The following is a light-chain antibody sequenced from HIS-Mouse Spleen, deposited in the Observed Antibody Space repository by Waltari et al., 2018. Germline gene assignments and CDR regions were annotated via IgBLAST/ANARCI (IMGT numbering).Light chain of an antibody. CDR1: QGISSY. CDR3: QQLNSYPQT. CDR2: AAS. J-gene: IGKJ1*01. Sequence: DIQLTQSPSFLSASVGDRVTITCRASQGISSYLAWYQQKPGNAPKLLIYAASTLQSGVPSRFSGSVSGTEFTLTLSSLQPEDLSTYYFQQLNSYPQTFGQGTKVEIK. V-gene: IGKV1-9*01.